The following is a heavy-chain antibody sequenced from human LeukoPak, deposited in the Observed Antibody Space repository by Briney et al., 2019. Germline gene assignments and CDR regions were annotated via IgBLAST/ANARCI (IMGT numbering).Heavy chain of an antibody. Sequence: GASLKISGKGSGSRFTSYWIGWVRQMPGKGLEWMGIIYPGDSDTRYSPSFQGQVTISADKSISTAYLQWSSLKASDTAMYYCARLLAAAGPLPPFDYWGQGTLVTVSS. CDR2: IYPGDSDT. V-gene: IGHV5-51*01. CDR1: GSRFTSYW. J-gene: IGHJ4*02. D-gene: IGHD6-13*01. CDR3: ARLLAAAGPLPPFDY.